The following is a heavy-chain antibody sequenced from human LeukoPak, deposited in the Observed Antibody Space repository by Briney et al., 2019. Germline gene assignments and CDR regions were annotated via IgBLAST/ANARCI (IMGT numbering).Heavy chain of an antibody. V-gene: IGHV6-1*01. J-gene: IGHJ4*01. Sequence: SQTLSLTCAISGDSVSSHIAAWNWIRHSPSRGLEWLGRTYYRSKWYNDYAVSVNTRITINPDTSRNQFSLQLNSVTPEDTAVYYCARDQGGFDYWGQGTLVTVSS. CDR2: TYYRSKWYN. CDR3: ARDQGGFDY. CDR1: GDSVSSHIAA. D-gene: IGHD1-26*01.